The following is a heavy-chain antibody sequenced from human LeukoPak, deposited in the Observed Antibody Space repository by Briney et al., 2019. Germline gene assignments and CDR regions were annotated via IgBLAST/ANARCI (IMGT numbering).Heavy chain of an antibody. CDR1: GFTFSSYS. J-gene: IGHJ4*02. Sequence: LRLSCAASGFTFSSYSMNWVRQPPGKGLEWIGYIYYSGSTYYNPSLKSRVAISVDTSKNQFSLKLSSVTAADTAVYYCARDMGYRTFDYWGQGTLVTVSS. CDR2: IYYSGST. CDR3: ARDMGYRTFDY. V-gene: IGHV4-30-4*08. D-gene: IGHD5-12*01.